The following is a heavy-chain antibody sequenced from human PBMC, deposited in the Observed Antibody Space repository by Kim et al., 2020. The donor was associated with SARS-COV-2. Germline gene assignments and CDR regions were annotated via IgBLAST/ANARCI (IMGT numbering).Heavy chain of an antibody. CDR1: GDPINGYY. CDR2: THSNGNT. CDR3: ARGRGTSITTDWFDP. V-gene: IGHV4-4*07. J-gene: IGHJ5*02. Sequence: SETLSLTCTVSGDPINGYYWSWIRQSAGRGLQWIGRTHSNGNTNYNPSLKSRVAMSVDTSKNEVSLKLKSVTAADSALYYCARGRGTSITTDWFDPWGQGTLVTVSS. D-gene: IGHD3-16*01.